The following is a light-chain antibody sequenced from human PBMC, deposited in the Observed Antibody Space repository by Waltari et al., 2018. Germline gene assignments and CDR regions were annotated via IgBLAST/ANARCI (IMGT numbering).Light chain of an antibody. J-gene: IGKJ3*01. CDR2: DAS. CDR3: QQRSNWLT. CDR1: QSVSSY. V-gene: IGKV3-11*01. Sequence: EIVLTQSPATLSLSPGERATLSCRASQSVSSYLAWYQQKPGQAPRLLIYDASNRATGIPARFSGSGSGTDITLTISSLEPEDFAVYYCQQRSNWLTFGPGTKVDIK.